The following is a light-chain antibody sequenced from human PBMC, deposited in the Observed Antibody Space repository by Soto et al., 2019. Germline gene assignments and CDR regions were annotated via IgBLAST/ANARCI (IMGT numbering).Light chain of an antibody. CDR3: RQYGSSGT. CDR2: GAY. V-gene: IGKV3-20*01. Sequence: EIVLTQSPGTLSLSPGERATLSCRASQSISNNYFAWYQQQPDQAPRLLIYGAYNRATGIPDRFSGSGSGTDFTLSISRLEPEDFAVYYCRQYGSSGTFGQGTKVDIK. J-gene: IGKJ1*01. CDR1: QSISNNY.